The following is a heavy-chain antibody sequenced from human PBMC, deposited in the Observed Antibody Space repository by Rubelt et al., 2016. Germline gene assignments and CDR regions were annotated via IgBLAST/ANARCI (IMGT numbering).Heavy chain of an antibody. J-gene: IGHJ4*02. CDR2: ISGADGST. Sequence: GSGGGLVQPGGSLRLSCVPSEFTFSTYAMNWVRQAPGKGLEWVSSISGADGSTYYADSVKGRFTISRDSSKDTLYLQMSSLRAEDTAVYYCAKGGRPTGDRYYFNYWGQGTLVTVSS. CDR1: EFTFSTYA. D-gene: IGHD7-27*01. CDR3: AKGGRPTGDRYYFNY. V-gene: IGHV3-23*01.